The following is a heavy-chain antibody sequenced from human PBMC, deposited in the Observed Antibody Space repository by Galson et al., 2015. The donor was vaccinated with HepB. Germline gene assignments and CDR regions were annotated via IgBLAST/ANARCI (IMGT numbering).Heavy chain of an antibody. Sequence: SLRLFCAASGFTFSGFWMHWVRQAPGKGLVWVSSINDGGTRTRYADAVKGRVTVYRDNARGTLYLLMSNLRGDDTAVYFCTRGAPDFGASWGKGTPVTVSS. CDR2: INDGGTRT. CDR1: GFTFSGFW. V-gene: IGHV3-74*01. J-gene: IGHJ1*01. CDR3: TRGAPDFGAS. D-gene: IGHD4-17*01.